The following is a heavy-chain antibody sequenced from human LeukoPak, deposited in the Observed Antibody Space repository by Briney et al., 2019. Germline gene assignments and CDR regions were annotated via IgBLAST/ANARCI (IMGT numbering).Heavy chain of an antibody. V-gene: IGHV1-2*06. CDR1: GYTFTGYY. CDR2: INPNSGGT. CDR3: ARRASEDGYDY. J-gene: IGHJ4*02. D-gene: IGHD5-24*01. Sequence: ASVKVSCKASGYTFTGYYMHWARQAPGQGLEWMGRINPNSGGTNYARKFQGRVTMTRDTSISTAYMELSRLRSDDTAVYYCARRASEDGYDYWGQGTLVTVSS.